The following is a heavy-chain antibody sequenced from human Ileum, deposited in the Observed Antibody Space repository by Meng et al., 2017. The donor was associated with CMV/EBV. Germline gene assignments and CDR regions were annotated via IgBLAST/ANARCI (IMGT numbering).Heavy chain of an antibody. J-gene: IGHJ4*02. V-gene: IGHV6-1*01. Sequence: QVNQQQEGPRLVQPSRTLSLTWAIPGECVSRNIAAWSWIRQSPPSGLEWLGRTYHRSKWYDDYAVYVKSRVTITPDTSKNHFSLHLNSVSPEATAIYFCAREMGAHDYWGQGTLVTVSS. CDR2: TYHRSKWYD. CDR3: AREMGAHDY. D-gene: IGHD4/OR15-4a*01. CDR1: GECVSRNIAA.